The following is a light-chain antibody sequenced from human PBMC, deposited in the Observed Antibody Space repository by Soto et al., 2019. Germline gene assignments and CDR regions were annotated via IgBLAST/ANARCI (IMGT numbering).Light chain of an antibody. J-gene: IGKJ1*01. Sequence: DIQMTQSPSTLSASVGDRVTITCRASQSISSWLAWYQQNPGKAPKLLMFDASSLDSGVPSRFSGSGSGTEFTLTISSLQPDDFATYYCQQFYYYPWTFGQGTKVDIK. CDR3: QQFYYYPWT. V-gene: IGKV1-5*01. CDR2: DAS. CDR1: QSISSW.